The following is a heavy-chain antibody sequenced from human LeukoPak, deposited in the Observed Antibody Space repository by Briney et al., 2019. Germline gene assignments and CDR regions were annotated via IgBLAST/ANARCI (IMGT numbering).Heavy chain of an antibody. Sequence: ASVKVSCKASGYTFTGYYMHWVRQAPGQGLEWMGWINPNSGGTNYAQKFQGRVTMTRDTSISTAYMELSRLSSDDTAVYYCARPTECSSTSCQNWFDPWGQGTLVTVSS. V-gene: IGHV1-2*02. CDR3: ARPTECSSTSCQNWFDP. J-gene: IGHJ5*02. CDR2: INPNSGGT. CDR1: GYTFTGYY. D-gene: IGHD2-2*01.